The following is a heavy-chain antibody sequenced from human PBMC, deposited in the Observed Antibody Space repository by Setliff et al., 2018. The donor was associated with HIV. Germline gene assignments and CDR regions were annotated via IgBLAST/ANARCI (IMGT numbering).Heavy chain of an antibody. V-gene: IGHV4-59*08. CDR2: IYYSGTT. D-gene: IGHD1-1*01. CDR3: ASARIPTGGTSTSFDY. J-gene: IGHJ4*02. Sequence: NPSETLSLTCTVSGGSISSYYWSWIRQPPGKGLEWIGYIYYSGTTNYNPSLKSRVTISVDTSKNQFSLKLSSVTAADTAVYHCASARIPTGGTSTSFDYWGQGTLVTVSS. CDR1: GGSISSYY.